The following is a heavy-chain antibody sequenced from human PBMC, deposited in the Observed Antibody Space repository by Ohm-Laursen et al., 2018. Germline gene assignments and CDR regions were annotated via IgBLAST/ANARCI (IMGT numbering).Heavy chain of an antibody. V-gene: IGHV1-8*01. J-gene: IGHJ3*02. Sequence: ASVKVSCNASGYTFTSYDINWVRQATGQGLEWMGWMNPNSGNTGYAQKFQGRVTMTRDTSISTAYMELSRLRSDDTAVYYCARRGYYDSSGYYAFDIWGQGTMVTVSS. D-gene: IGHD3-22*01. CDR1: GYTFTSYD. CDR3: ARRGYYDSSGYYAFDI. CDR2: MNPNSGNT.